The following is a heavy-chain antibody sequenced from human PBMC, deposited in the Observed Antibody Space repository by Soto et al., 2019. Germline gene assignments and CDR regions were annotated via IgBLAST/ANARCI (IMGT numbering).Heavy chain of an antibody. D-gene: IGHD5-18*01. CDR1: GFTFSSYA. CDR3: ARDPGYSYGPPDY. Sequence: GGSLRLSCAASGFTFSSYAMNWVRQAPGKGLEWVSVISSSSSTIYYADSVKGRFTISRDNAKNSLYLQMNSLRDGDTAVYYCARDPGYSYGPPDYWGQGTLVTVSS. J-gene: IGHJ4*02. V-gene: IGHV3-48*02. CDR2: ISSSSSTI.